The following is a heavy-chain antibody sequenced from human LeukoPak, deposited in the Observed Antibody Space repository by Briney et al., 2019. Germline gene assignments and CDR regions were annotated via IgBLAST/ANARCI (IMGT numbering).Heavy chain of an antibody. CDR2: ISGSGGST. CDR3: AKDLGYCSSTSCYAYAFDI. D-gene: IGHD2-2*01. J-gene: IGHJ3*02. V-gene: IGHV3-23*01. Sequence: GGSLRLSCAASGFTFSSYGMSWVRQAPGKGLEWVSAISGSGGSTYYADSVKGRFTISRDNSKNTLYLQMNSLRAEDTAVYYCAKDLGYCSSTSCYAYAFDIWGQGIMVTVSS. CDR1: GFTFSSYG.